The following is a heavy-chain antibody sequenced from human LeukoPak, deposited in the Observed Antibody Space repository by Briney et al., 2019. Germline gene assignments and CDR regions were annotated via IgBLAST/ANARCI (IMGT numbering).Heavy chain of an antibody. Sequence: GESLKISCKTSGYNFNTYWIGWVRQKPGKGLEWTGIIYPGDSDTKYSPPFEGQVTISADKSINTAYLQWSSLKASDTAMYYCVIYGSGSYFDYWGQGTLVIVSS. CDR2: IYPGDSDT. V-gene: IGHV5-51*01. J-gene: IGHJ4*02. CDR1: GYNFNTYW. D-gene: IGHD3-10*01. CDR3: VIYGSGSYFDY.